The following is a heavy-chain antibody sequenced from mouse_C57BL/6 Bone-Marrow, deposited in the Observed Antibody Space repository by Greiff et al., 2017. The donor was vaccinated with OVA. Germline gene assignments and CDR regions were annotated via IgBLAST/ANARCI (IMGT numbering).Heavy chain of an antibody. CDR2: INPYNGGT. Sequence: SGPVLVKPGASVKMSCKASGYTFTDYYMNWVKQSHGKSLEWIGVINPYNGGTSYNQKFKGKATLTVDKSSSTAYMELNSLTSEDSAVYYCARGRSWFAYWGQGTLVTVSA. CDR3: ARGRSWFAY. D-gene: IGHD1-1*01. CDR1: GYTFTDYY. J-gene: IGHJ3*01. V-gene: IGHV1-19*01.